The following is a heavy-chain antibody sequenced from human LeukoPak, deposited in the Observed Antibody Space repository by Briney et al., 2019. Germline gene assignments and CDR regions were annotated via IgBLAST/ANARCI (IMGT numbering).Heavy chain of an antibody. CDR3: ARDFALWAHYFDF. Sequence: PGGSLRLSCAASGFTFSDYYMSWIRQAPGRGLERVSYISSSSGYTNYADSVKGRFAISRDNSKNTMSLQISSLRSEDTAVYYCARDFALWAHYFDFWGQGTPVTVSS. D-gene: IGHD1-26*01. J-gene: IGHJ4*02. CDR1: GFTFSDYY. CDR2: ISSSSGYT. V-gene: IGHV3-11*06.